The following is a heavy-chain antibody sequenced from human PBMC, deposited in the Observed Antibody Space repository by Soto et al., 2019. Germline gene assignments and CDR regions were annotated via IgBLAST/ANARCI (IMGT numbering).Heavy chain of an antibody. Sequence: GASVKASCKASGYTFTGYYMHWVRQAPGQGLEWMGWINPNSGGTNYAQKFQGWVTMTRDTSISTAYMELSRLRSDDTAVYYCARFYYDSSGYLPSPYYYYYGMDVWGQGTTVTVSS. D-gene: IGHD3-22*01. V-gene: IGHV1-2*04. CDR1: GYTFTGYY. CDR3: ARFYYDSSGYLPSPYYYYYGMDV. J-gene: IGHJ6*02. CDR2: INPNSGGT.